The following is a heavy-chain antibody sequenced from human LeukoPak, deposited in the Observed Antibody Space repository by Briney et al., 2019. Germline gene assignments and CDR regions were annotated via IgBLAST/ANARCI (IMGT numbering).Heavy chain of an antibody. V-gene: IGHV3-7*01. Sequence: GGSLRLSCEGSAFIFSGHWMNWVRQTPGKGLEWVASIKEDGSERQYVDSVKGRFTISRDNAKNSLYLQMSSLRAEDTAVYYCARGGRPDYWGQGTLVTVSS. CDR1: AFIFSGHW. D-gene: IGHD3-10*01. J-gene: IGHJ4*02. CDR3: ARGGRPDY. CDR2: IKEDGSER.